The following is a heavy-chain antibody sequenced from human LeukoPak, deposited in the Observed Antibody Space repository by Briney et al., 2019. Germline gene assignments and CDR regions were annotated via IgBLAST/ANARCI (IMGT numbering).Heavy chain of an antibody. Sequence: SETLSLTCTVSGGSISSYYWSWIRQPPGKGLEWIGYIYYSGSTNYNPSLKSRVTILVDTSKNQFSLKLSSVTAADTAVYYCARQGGDDGYNYLYYWGQGTLVTVSS. J-gene: IGHJ4*02. CDR2: IYYSGST. D-gene: IGHD5-24*01. CDR3: ARQGGDDGYNYLYY. V-gene: IGHV4-59*08. CDR1: GGSISSYY.